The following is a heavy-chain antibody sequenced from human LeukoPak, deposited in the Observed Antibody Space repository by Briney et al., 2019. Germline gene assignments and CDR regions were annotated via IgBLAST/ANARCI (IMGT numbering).Heavy chain of an antibody. D-gene: IGHD2-2*01. J-gene: IGHJ4*02. Sequence: SETLSLTCTVSGGSVSSGDYYWSWIRQPPGQGLEWIGYIYDSGTTSYNPSLKSRVTISVDTSKNQFSLRPSSVTAADTAVYYCASIAVVAAAIDYWGQGTLVTVSS. CDR2: IYDSGTT. CDR1: GGSVSSGDYY. V-gene: IGHV4-30-4*01. CDR3: ASIAVVAAAIDY.